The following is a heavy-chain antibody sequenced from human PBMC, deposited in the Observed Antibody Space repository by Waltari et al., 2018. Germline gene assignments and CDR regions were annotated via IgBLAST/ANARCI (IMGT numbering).Heavy chain of an antibody. J-gene: IGHJ5*02. Sequence: QVQLVQSGSELKKPGASVKISCKASGYIFTSYAINWVRQAPGKGLELMGWIITRTGSPTEAQGVTGRFVCSLETSVSTAYLEINNLKAEDTAVYYCTREVVPAATIVVNWFDPWGQGTLVTVSS. CDR1: GYIFTSYA. V-gene: IGHV7-4-1*02. CDR2: IITRTGSP. CDR3: TREVVPAATIVVNWFDP. D-gene: IGHD2-2*01.